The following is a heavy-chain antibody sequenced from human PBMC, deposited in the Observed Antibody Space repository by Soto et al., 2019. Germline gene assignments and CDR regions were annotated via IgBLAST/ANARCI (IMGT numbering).Heavy chain of an antibody. J-gene: IGHJ6*02. V-gene: IGHV1-69*12. CDR1: GGTFSSYA. Sequence: QVQLVQSGAEVKKPGSSVKVSCKASGGTFSSYAISWVRQAPGQGLEWMGGIIPIFGTANYAQKFQGRVXIFAYEXXSTAYMELSSLRSEDTAVYYCASHSGWNYYYGMDVWGQGTTVTVSS. CDR3: ASHSGWNYYYGMDV. CDR2: IIPIFGTA. D-gene: IGHD3-22*01.